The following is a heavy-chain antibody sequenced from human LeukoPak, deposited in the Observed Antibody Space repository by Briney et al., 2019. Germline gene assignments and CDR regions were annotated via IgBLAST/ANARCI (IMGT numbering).Heavy chain of an antibody. J-gene: IGHJ4*02. Sequence: SQTLSLTCTVSGGSISSSGYYWSWIRQHPGKGLEWIGYIYYSGSTYYNPSLKSRVTISVDTSKNQFSLKLTSVTAADTAVYYCARADSGRVFDYWGQATLVTVSP. V-gene: IGHV4-31*02. D-gene: IGHD1-26*01. CDR2: IYYSGST. CDR3: ARADSGRVFDY. CDR1: GGSISSSGYY.